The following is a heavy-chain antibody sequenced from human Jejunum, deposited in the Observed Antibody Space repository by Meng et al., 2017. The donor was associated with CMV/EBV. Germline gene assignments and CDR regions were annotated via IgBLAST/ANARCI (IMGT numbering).Heavy chain of an antibody. CDR2: ISSSSRYI. CDR1: GFSLSRYG. V-gene: IGHV3-21*01. J-gene: IGHJ4*02. D-gene: IGHD3-22*01. Sequence: SGFSLSRYGLNWVRQAPGKGLECVSSISSSSRYIFYADSVKGRFTISRDNAKNSLYLQMNGLRAEDTAVYYCARGRASGYYYILDYWGQGTLVTVSS. CDR3: ARGRASGYYYILDY.